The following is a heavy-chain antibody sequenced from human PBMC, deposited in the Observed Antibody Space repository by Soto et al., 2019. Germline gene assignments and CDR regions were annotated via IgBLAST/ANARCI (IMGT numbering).Heavy chain of an antibody. CDR1: GGSISSYY. CDR2: IYYSGST. D-gene: IGHD2-15*01. Sequence: PSETLSLTCTVSGGSISSYYWSWIRQPPGKGLEWIGYIYYSGSTNYNPSLKSRVTISVDTSKNQFSLKLSSVTAADTAVYYCASVYCSGGSCYPDYWGQGTLVTVS. CDR3: ASVYCSGGSCYPDY. V-gene: IGHV4-59*01. J-gene: IGHJ4*02.